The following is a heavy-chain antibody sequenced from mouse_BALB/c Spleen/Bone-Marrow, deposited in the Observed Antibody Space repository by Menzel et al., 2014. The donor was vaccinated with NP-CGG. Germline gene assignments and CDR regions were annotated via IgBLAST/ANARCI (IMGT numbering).Heavy chain of an antibody. CDR3: ARGGLLRAMDY. CDR1: GYSFTGYF. D-gene: IGHD2-3*01. J-gene: IGHJ4*01. CDR2: INPYNGDT. Sequence: VQLQQSGPELVRPGASVKISCKASGYSFTGYFMNWVMQSHGKSLEWIVRINPYNGDTFYNQKFKGKATLTVDKSSSTAHMELRSLASEDSAVYYCARGGLLRAMDYWGQGTSVTVSS. V-gene: IGHV1-20*02.